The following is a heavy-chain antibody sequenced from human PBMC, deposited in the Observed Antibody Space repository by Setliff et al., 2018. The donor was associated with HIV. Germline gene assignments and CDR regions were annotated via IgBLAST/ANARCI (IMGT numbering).Heavy chain of an antibody. V-gene: IGHV4-4*08. Sequence: PSETLSLTCTVSGGSISNYYWSWIWQPPGKGLEWIGYIYTSGSTNYNPSLKSRVTISVDTSKNQFSLKLSSVTAADTAVYYCARPSTGGGYNYWYFDLWGRGTLVTVSS. CDR2: IYTSGST. D-gene: IGHD5-12*01. CDR1: GGSISNYY. CDR3: ARPSTGGGYNYWYFDL. J-gene: IGHJ2*01.